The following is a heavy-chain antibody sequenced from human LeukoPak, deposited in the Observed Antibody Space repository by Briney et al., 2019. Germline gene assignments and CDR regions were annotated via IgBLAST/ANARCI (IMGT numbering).Heavy chain of an antibody. D-gene: IGHD2-21*02. CDR3: AARLPLYGMDV. CDR1: GLNFNTYD. Sequence: GGSLRLSCVGSGLNFNTYDLTWVRQAPVKGLEWVALFGTRHTHIFYADSVEGRFAISRDNSKNTVYLQMNSLRVEDAAVYYCAARLPLYGMDVWGQGTTVTVSS. V-gene: IGHV3-23*01. J-gene: IGHJ6*02. CDR2: FGTRHTHI.